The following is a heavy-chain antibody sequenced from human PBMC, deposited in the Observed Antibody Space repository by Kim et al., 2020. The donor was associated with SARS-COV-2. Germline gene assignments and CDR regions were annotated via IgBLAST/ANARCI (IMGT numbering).Heavy chain of an antibody. J-gene: IGHJ4*02. D-gene: IGHD3-16*01. V-gene: IGHV1-24*01. Sequence: DGGTIYAQKFQGRVTMTEDTSTDTAYMEVSSLRSEDTAVYDCATDGGLDYWGQGTLVTVSS. CDR3: ATDGGLDY. CDR2: DGGT.